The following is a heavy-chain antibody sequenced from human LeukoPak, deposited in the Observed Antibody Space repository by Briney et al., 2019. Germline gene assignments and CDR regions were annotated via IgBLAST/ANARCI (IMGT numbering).Heavy chain of an antibody. CDR2: MNNGPGAT. CDR3: AKAHYDLLDV. Sequence: GSLRLSCAASGFSFSTSPMSWVRQPPGKGLEWVSAMNNGPGATFYRDSVRGRFTISRDDSKSTLYLQMNSLRAEDTGTYYCAKAHYDLLDVWGQGTTVTVSS. D-gene: IGHD5-12*01. CDR1: GFSFSTSP. V-gene: IGHV3-23*01. J-gene: IGHJ6*02.